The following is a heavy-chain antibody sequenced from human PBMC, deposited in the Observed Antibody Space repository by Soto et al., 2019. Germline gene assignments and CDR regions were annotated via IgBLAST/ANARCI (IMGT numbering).Heavy chain of an antibody. J-gene: IGHJ6*02. D-gene: IGHD3-16*01. V-gene: IGHV4-4*02. CDR3: AREGPPYVSSTYGMDV. Sequence: QVQLQESGPGLVKPSGTLSLTCAVSGGSISSSNWWSWVRQPPGKGLEWIGEIYHSGNTNYNPSRNRRVTTSVDKSKNQFSLQLSAVPAADTAVDYCAREGPPYVSSTYGMDVWGQGTTVTVSS. CDR1: GGSISSSNW. CDR2: IYHSGNT.